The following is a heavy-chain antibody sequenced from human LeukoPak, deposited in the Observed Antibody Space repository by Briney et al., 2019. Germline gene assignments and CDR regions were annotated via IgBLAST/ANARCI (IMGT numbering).Heavy chain of an antibody. J-gene: IGHJ6*03. D-gene: IGHD6-6*01. CDR2: INSDGSST. CDR1: GFTFSSYW. Sequence: HSGGSLRLSCAASGFTFSSYWMHWVRQAPGKGLVWVSRINSDGSSTSYADSVKGRFTISRDNAKNTLYLQMNSLRAEDTAVYYCAKIAARGDYYYYYMDVWGKGTTVTVSS. V-gene: IGHV3-74*01. CDR3: AKIAARGDYYYYYMDV.